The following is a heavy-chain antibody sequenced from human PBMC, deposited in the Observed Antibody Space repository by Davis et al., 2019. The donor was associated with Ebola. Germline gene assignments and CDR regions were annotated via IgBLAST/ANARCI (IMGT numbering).Heavy chain of an antibody. CDR3: AKDISSWYGRWYFDL. V-gene: IGHV3-30*18. CDR1: GFTFSSYG. CDR2: ISYDGSNK. J-gene: IGHJ2*01. Sequence: GESLKISCAASGFTFSSYGMHWVRQAPGKGLEWVAVISYDGSNKYYADSVKGRFTISRDNSKNTLWLQMNSLRAEDTALYYCAKDISSWYGRWYFDLWGRGTLVTVSS. D-gene: IGHD6-13*01.